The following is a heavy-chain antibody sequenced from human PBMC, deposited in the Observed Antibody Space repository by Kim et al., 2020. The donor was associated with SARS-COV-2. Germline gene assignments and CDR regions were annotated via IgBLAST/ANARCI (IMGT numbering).Heavy chain of an antibody. CDR1: GGSISSSSYY. D-gene: IGHD1-26*01. CDR3: AREALIVGATPAAYYYYYYGMDV. V-gene: IGHV4-39*07. CDR2: IYYSGST. J-gene: IGHJ6*02. Sequence: SETLSLTCTVSGGSISSSSYYWGWIRQPPGKGLEWIGSIYYSGSTYYNPSLKSRVTISVDTSKNQFSLKLSSVTAADTAVYYCAREALIVGATPAAYYYYYYGMDVWGQGTTVTVSS.